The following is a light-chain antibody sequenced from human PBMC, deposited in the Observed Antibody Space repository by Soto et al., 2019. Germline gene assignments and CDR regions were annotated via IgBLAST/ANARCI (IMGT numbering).Light chain of an antibody. CDR3: SSYAGSNNFRV. Sequence: QSALTQPPSASGSPGQSVTISCTGTSSDVGAYNYVSWYQQHPGKAPKLIIYEVTKRPSGVPDRFSGSKSGNTASLTVSGLQADDEADYYCSSYAGSNNFRVFGTGTKRTVL. J-gene: IGLJ1*01. CDR2: EVT. CDR1: SSDVGAYNY. V-gene: IGLV2-8*01.